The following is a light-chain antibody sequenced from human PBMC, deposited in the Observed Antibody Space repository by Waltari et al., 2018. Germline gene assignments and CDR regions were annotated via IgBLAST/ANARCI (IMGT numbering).Light chain of an antibody. J-gene: IGKJ1*01. V-gene: IGKV4-1*01. Sequence: DIVMTQSPDSLAVSLGERATINCKSSQSVLSSSNNKTYLAWYQQKPGQPPKLLIYWASTRESGVPDRFSGSGSGTDFTLTNSSLQAEDVAVYYCQQYYSTPQGTFGQGTKVEIK. CDR2: WAS. CDR1: QSVLSSSNNKTY. CDR3: QQYYSTPQGT.